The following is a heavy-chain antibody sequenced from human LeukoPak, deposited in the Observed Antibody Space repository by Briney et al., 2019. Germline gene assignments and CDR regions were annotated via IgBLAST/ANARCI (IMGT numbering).Heavy chain of an antibody. Sequence: SQTLSLTCAISGESVSSTGASWNWIRQSPSRGLEWLGRTYYRSRWYYEYAISVQSRIIVAPDTSKNQFSLQLNSVTPEDTAVYYCVRGNYNFDYWGQGSLVTVSS. D-gene: IGHD5-24*01. CDR1: GESVSSTGAS. CDR3: VRGNYNFDY. J-gene: IGHJ4*02. CDR2: TYYRSRWYY. V-gene: IGHV6-1*01.